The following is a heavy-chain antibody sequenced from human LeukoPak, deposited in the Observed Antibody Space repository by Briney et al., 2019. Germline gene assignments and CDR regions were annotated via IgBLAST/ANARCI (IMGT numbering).Heavy chain of an antibody. CDR2: IKQDGSEK. J-gene: IGHJ3*02. Sequence: GGSLSLSCAASGFTFSSYWMSWVRQAPGKGLEWVANIKQDGSEKYYVDSVKGRFTISRDNAKNSLYLQMNSLRAEDTAVYYCARDCSSTSCYAVGDAFDIWGQGTMVTVSS. D-gene: IGHD2-2*01. V-gene: IGHV3-7*03. CDR3: ARDCSSTSCYAVGDAFDI. CDR1: GFTFSSYW.